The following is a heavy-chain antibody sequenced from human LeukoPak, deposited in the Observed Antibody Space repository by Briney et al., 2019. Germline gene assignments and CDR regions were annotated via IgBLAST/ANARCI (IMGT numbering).Heavy chain of an antibody. Sequence: VASVKVSCKASGYTFTSYGISWVRQAPGQGLEWMGWISAYNGNTNYAQKLQGRVTMTTDTSTSTAYMELRSLRSDDTAVYYCAKGRSSGWFGEEDFDYWGQGTLVTVSS. CDR2: ISAYNGNT. J-gene: IGHJ4*02. CDR3: AKGRSSGWFGEEDFDY. D-gene: IGHD6-19*01. V-gene: IGHV1-18*01. CDR1: GYTFTSYG.